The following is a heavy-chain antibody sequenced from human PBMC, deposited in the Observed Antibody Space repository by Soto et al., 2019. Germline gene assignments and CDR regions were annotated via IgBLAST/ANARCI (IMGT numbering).Heavy chain of an antibody. CDR3: ASRHSSPYFDY. V-gene: IGHV4-30-4*01. D-gene: IGHD6-13*01. CDR1: GGSISSGDYY. CDR2: INYSGST. Sequence: QVQLQESGPGLVKPSQTLSLTCTVSGGSISSGDYYWSWIRQPPGKGLEWIGSINYSGSTCYNPSLTIRVTTSVDTFRNQFSLKLNSVTAAETAGYYSASRHSSPYFDYWGQRTLVTVSS. J-gene: IGHJ4*02.